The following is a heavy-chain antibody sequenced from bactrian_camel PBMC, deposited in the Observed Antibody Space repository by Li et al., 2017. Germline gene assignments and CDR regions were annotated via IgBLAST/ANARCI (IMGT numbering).Heavy chain of an antibody. CDR1: GVTYGLGC. V-gene: IGHV3S55*01. CDR2: IRSGTP. J-gene: IGHJ4*01. Sequence: HVQLVESGGGLVQTGGSLRLSCEISGVTYGLGCMAWFRQPPGKEREGVAAIRSGTPYYVDSVKGRFTISQDSAKATVYLQMNNLRPEDTAMYYCAADISFVRCGLTSTFNNWGQGTQVTVS. D-gene: IGHD7*01. CDR3: AADISFVRCGLTSTFNN.